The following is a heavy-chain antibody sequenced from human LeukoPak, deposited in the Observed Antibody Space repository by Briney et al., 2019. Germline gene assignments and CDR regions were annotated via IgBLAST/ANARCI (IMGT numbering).Heavy chain of an antibody. CDR1: GGSFSGYY. V-gene: IGHV4-34*01. CDR3: ARGGGIVVVPAAITNWFDP. Sequence: PSETLSLTCAVYGGSFSGYYWSWIRHPPGKGLEWIGEINHSGSTNYNPSLKSRGTISVDTAKNQFSLKLSSVTAADTAVYYCARGGGIVVVPAAITNWFDPWGQGTLVTVSS. CDR2: INHSGST. D-gene: IGHD2-2*01. J-gene: IGHJ5*02.